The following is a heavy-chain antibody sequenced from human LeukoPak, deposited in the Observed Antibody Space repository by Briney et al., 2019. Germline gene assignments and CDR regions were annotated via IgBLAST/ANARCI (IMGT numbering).Heavy chain of an antibody. CDR1: GFTFSNYG. Sequence: PGESLRLSCAASGFTFSNYGMSWVRQAPGKGLEWVSVIIERGYSTHSADSVKGRFTISRETSKNTLYLQLTSLRAEDTAIYYCAKVVTKWELISFDYWGQGILVTVSS. CDR2: IIERGYST. D-gene: IGHD1-26*01. J-gene: IGHJ4*02. V-gene: IGHV3-23*01. CDR3: AKVVTKWELISFDY.